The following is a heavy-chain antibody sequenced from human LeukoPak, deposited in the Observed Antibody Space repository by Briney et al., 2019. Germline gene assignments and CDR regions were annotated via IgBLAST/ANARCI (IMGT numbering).Heavy chain of an antibody. J-gene: IGHJ4*02. V-gene: IGHV3-48*03. CDR3: AKDMDDILSTGYDY. CDR2: ISSSGNTI. D-gene: IGHD3-9*01. CDR1: GFTFSSSE. Sequence: GGSLRLSCAASGFTFSSSEMNWVRQAPGKGLEWVSYISSSGNTIYYADSVKGRFTISRDNAKNSLYLQMNGLRAEDTALYYCAKDMDDILSTGYDYWGQGTLVTVSS.